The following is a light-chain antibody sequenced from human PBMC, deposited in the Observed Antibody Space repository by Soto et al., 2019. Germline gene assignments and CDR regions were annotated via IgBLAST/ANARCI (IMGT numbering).Light chain of an antibody. CDR2: KAS. J-gene: IGKJ5*01. CDR3: QQSYSTPTIT. V-gene: IGKV1-5*03. CDR1: QSISSW. Sequence: DIQMTQSPSTLSASVGDRVTITCRVSQSISSWLAWYQQKPGKAPKLLIYKASSLESGVPSRFSGSGSGTDFTLTISSLQPEDFATYYCQQSYSTPTITFGQGTRLEIK.